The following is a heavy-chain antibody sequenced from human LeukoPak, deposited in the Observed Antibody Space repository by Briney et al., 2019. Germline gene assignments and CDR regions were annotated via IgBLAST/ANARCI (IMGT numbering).Heavy chain of an antibody. D-gene: IGHD2-15*01. J-gene: IGHJ4*02. Sequence: PGGSLRLSCAASGFTLSYYGMHWVRQAPGKGLEWVAFIENDESDKYYADSVKGRFTISRDNSKNTLYLQMNSLRAEDTAVYYCAKDGYCSGGSCYPKHFDYWDQGTLVTVSS. CDR2: IENDESDK. CDR1: GFTLSYYG. V-gene: IGHV3-30*02. CDR3: AKDGYCSGGSCYPKHFDY.